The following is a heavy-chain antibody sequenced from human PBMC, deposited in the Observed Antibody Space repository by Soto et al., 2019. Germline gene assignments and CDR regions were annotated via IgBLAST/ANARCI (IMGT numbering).Heavy chain of an antibody. CDR2: IHYTGRT. Sequence: LSLTCSVSGGSINSGAYYWSWIRHYPGKGREWIGYIHYTGRTYYSPSLESRATISVDTSKKHFSLKLSSVTAADTAVYYCARVSATGTRWFDPWGQGTLVTVSS. CDR3: ARVSATGTRWFDP. D-gene: IGHD6-13*01. J-gene: IGHJ5*02. CDR1: GGSINSGAYY. V-gene: IGHV4-31*03.